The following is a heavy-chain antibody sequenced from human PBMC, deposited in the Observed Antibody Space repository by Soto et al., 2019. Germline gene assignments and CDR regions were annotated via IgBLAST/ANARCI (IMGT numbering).Heavy chain of an antibody. CDR3: ARDLEFRDGNISHLDY. CDR2: IMPIIGTA. D-gene: IGHD3-10*01. J-gene: IGHJ4*02. Sequence: QVQLVQSGAEVKKPGSSVKVSCKASGGTFSSHVFNWVRQAPGQGIEWRGGIMPIIGTANYAQKFQGIVTITADASTSTAYMELSSLRSEDTAVYYCARDLEFRDGNISHLDYWGQGTLVTVSS. CDR1: GGTFSSHV. V-gene: IGHV1-69*01.